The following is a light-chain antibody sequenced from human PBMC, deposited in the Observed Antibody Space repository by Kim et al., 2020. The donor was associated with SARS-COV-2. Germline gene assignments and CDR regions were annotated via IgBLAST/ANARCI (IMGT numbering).Light chain of an antibody. J-gene: IGLJ1*01. V-gene: IGLV6-57*03. CDR3: QSYDSSNYV. Sequence: KTVPISCTRSSGSIASNYVQWYQQRPGSAPTTVIYEDNQRPSGVPDRFSGSIDSSSNSASLTISGLKTEDEADYYCQSYDSSNYVFGTGTKVTVL. CDR1: SGSIASNY. CDR2: EDN.